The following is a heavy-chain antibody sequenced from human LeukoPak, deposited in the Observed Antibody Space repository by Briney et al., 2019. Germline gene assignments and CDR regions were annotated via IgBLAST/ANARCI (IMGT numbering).Heavy chain of an antibody. D-gene: IGHD3-22*01. J-gene: IGHJ4*02. CDR1: GYTFTTYG. CDR2: ISPYNGNT. CDR3: ARALRGLHDSSLAY. V-gene: IGHV1-18*01. Sequence: GASVKVSCKASGYTFTTYGLNWVRQAPGQGLEWMGWISPYNGNTNYAQNLQDRVAMTTDTSTRTAYMELRSLRSDDTAVYYCARALRGLHDSSLAYWGQGTLVTVSS.